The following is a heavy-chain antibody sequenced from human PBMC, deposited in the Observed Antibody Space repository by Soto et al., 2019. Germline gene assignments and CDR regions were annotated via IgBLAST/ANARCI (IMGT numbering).Heavy chain of an antibody. V-gene: IGHV3-23*01. Sequence: PGGSLRLSCAASGFTFSSYAMSWVRQAPGKGLEWVSAISGSGGSTYYADSVKGRFTISRDNSKNTLYLQMNSLRAEDTAVYYCAKVGRPTYGSGSYYTDFDYWGQGTLVTVSS. D-gene: IGHD3-10*01. CDR1: GFTFSSYA. CDR3: AKVGRPTYGSGSYYTDFDY. CDR2: ISGSGGST. J-gene: IGHJ4*02.